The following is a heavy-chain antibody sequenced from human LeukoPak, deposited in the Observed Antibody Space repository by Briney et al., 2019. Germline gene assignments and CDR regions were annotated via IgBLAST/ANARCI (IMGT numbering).Heavy chain of an antibody. CDR1: GGSLSSRSYY. V-gene: IGHV4-39*07. D-gene: IGHD6-13*01. CDR3: ARERSLAAAGINWFDP. Sequence: PQTLSLTCTLSGGSLSSRSYYWGWIRHPPGKGLEWIGRIYSSGSPYYNPSLKSRATISVDTSKNQFSLKLSSVTAADTAVYYCARERSLAAAGINWFDPWGQGTLVTVSS. J-gene: IGHJ5*02. CDR2: IYSSGSP.